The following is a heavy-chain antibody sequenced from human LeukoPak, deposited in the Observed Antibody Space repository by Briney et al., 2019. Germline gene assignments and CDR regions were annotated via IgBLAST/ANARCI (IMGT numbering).Heavy chain of an antibody. CDR3: ARGPDVLRFLEWLLSNIDY. CDR2: INPNSGGT. V-gene: IGHV1-2*02. D-gene: IGHD3-3*01. J-gene: IGHJ4*02. Sequence: ASVKVSCKASGYTFTGYYMHWVRQAPGQGLEWMGWINPNSGGTNYAQKFQGRVTTTRDTSISTAYMELSRLRSDDTAVYYCARGPDVLRFLEWLLSNIDYWGQGTLVTVSS. CDR1: GYTFTGYY.